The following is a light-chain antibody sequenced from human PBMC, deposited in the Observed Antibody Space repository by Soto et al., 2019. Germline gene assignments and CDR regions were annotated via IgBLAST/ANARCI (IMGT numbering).Light chain of an antibody. CDR2: DVS. CDR3: SSYIGRSTHV. Sequence: QSALTQPASVSGSPGQSITISCTGTSSDVGGYNFVSWYQQHPGKAPKLIIYDVSNRPSGVSYRFSGSKSGNTASLTISGLQAEDEADYYCSSYIGRSTHVFGPGTKLTVL. V-gene: IGLV2-14*01. J-gene: IGLJ1*01. CDR1: SSDVGGYNF.